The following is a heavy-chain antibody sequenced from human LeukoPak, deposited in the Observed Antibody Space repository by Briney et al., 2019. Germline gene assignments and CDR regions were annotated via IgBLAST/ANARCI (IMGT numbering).Heavy chain of an antibody. D-gene: IGHD5-24*01. CDR3: AKDIQLST. CDR1: GFTFSVAA. CDR2: IGASGEST. V-gene: IGHV3-23*01. Sequence: QTGGSLRLSCAASGFTFSVAARTWVRQPPGKGLEWVSLIGASGESTYYADSVKGRFTISRDNSKNTLALQMNSLRVEDTAMYFCAKDIQLSTWARGTMVTVSS. J-gene: IGHJ3*01.